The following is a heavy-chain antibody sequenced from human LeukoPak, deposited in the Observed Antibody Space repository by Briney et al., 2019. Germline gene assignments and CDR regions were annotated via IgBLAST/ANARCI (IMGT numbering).Heavy chain of an antibody. D-gene: IGHD3-3*01. Sequence: PSETLSPTCTVSGGSINSGGYYWSWIRQHPGKGLEWIGYISYIGSTYYHPSLKSRLTISLDTSKNQFSLKLSSVTAADTAVYFCARAPDYDSWSGTHFDPWGRGTLVTVSS. V-gene: IGHV4-31*03. CDR2: ISYIGST. CDR3: ARAPDYDSWSGTHFDP. CDR1: GGSINSGGYY. J-gene: IGHJ2*01.